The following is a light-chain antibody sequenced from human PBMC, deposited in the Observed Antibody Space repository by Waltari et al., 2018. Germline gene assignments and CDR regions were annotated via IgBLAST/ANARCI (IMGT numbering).Light chain of an antibody. CDR3: QQYNSYSLLT. CDR1: QSISNW. Sequence: DIQMTQSPSTLSASVGDRVTITCRASQSISNWLAWYQQKPGKAHKLLIYKASTLESWVPSRFSGSGSGTEFTLTISSLQPDDFATYYCQQYNSYSLLTFGGGTKVEIK. J-gene: IGKJ4*01. V-gene: IGKV1-5*03. CDR2: KAS.